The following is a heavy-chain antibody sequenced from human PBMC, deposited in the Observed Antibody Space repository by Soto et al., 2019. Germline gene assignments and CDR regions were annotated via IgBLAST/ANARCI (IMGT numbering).Heavy chain of an antibody. D-gene: IGHD3-16*02. V-gene: IGHV1-8*01. Sequence: QVQLVQSGAEVKKPGASVKVSCKASGYTFTSYDINWVRQATGQGLEWMGWMNPNSGNTGYAQKCQGRVTMTRNTSISTAYMELSSLRSEDTAVYYCARGAKSTWWGSYRPPYYFDYWGHGTLVTVSS. CDR2: MNPNSGNT. J-gene: IGHJ4*01. CDR3: ARGAKSTWWGSYRPPYYFDY. CDR1: GYTFTSYD.